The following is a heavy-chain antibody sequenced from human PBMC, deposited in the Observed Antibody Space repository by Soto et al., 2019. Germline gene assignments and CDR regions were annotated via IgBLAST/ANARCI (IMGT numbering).Heavy chain of an antibody. D-gene: IGHD2-15*01. Sequence: PSETLSLTCSVSGGSISSDGFYWSWIRQHPGKGLEWIGYIYDRGSTYYNPSLKSRVSISVETSKNQFSLKLSSVTAADTAVYYCARRPGYCRGNSCSPGFDYWGQGTLVTVSS. CDR3: ARRPGYCRGNSCSPGFDY. V-gene: IGHV4-31*03. J-gene: IGHJ4*02. CDR1: GGSISSDGFY. CDR2: IYDRGST.